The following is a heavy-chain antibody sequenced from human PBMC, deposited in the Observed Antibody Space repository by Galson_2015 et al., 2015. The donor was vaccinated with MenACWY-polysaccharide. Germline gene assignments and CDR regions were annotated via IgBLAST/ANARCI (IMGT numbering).Heavy chain of an antibody. Sequence: SLRLSCAASGFTFRSYPMNWVRQTPGKGLEWVSGISGSGNSAFYADSVRGRSTISRDNSKNTLYLQMNSLRADDTALYYCAKSGGDGVTVFATVPTAPESWGQGTLVTVS. J-gene: IGHJ4*02. V-gene: IGHV3-23*01. CDR1: GFTFRSYP. CDR3: AKSGGDGVTVFATVPTAPES. CDR2: ISGSGNSA. D-gene: IGHD2-21*01.